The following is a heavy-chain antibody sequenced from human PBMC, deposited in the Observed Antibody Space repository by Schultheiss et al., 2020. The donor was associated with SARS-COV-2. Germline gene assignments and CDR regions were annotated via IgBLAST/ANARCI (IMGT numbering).Heavy chain of an antibody. Sequence: GGSLRLSCAASGFRFNKYWMIWARQAPGKGLEWISYISASGDTIYYADSVKGRFTISRDNTKSSVFLQMNSLRDEDTAVYYCARDMMATTPKNAFDIWGQGTMVTVSS. CDR3: ARDMMATTPKNAFDI. CDR1: GFRFNKYW. D-gene: IGHD5-24*01. V-gene: IGHV3-48*02. CDR2: ISASGDTI. J-gene: IGHJ3*02.